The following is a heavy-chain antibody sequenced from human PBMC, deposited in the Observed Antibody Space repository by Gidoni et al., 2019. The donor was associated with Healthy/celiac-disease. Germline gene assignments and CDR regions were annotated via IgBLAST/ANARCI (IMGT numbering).Heavy chain of an antibody. CDR1: GDSVSTNSAA. CDR3: AREYQTYYYDSSGDYYYGMDV. V-gene: IGHV6-1*01. D-gene: IGHD3-22*01. CDR2: TYYRSKWYN. Sequence: QVQLQQSAPGLVKPSQTLSLTCAISGDSVSTNSAAWTVIRQSPSRGLECLGRTYYRSKWYNDYAVSVKSRITINPDTSKNQCSLQLNSVTPEDTAVYYCAREYQTYYYDSSGDYYYGMDVWGQGTTVTVSS. J-gene: IGHJ6*02.